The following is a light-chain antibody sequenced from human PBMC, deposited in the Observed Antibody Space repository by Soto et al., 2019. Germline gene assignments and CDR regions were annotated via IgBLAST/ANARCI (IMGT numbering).Light chain of an antibody. CDR3: VLYMGSGIWX. J-gene: IGLJ3*02. CDR2: STN. V-gene: IGLV8-61*01. CDR1: SGSVSTSYY. Sequence: QTVVTQEPSFSVSPGGTVTLTCGLSSGSVSTSYYPSWYQQTPGQAPRTLIYSTNTRSSGVPDRFSGSILGNKAALTITGAQADDESDYYCVLYMGSGIWXFGGGTKLTV.